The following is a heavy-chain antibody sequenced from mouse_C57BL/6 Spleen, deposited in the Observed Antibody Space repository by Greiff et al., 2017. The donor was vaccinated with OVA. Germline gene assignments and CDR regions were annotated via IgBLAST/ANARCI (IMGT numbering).Heavy chain of an antibody. D-gene: IGHD2-2*01. CDR3: ARGYDYWYFDV. Sequence: QVQLQQSGAELVRPGASVKLSCKASGYTFTDYYINWVKQRPGQGLEWIARIYPGSGNTYYNEKFKGKATMTEAKSSSTAYMQLSSLTSEDSAVYFCARGYDYWYFDVWGTGTTVTVSS. J-gene: IGHJ1*03. CDR2: IYPGSGNT. CDR1: GYTFTDYY. V-gene: IGHV1-76*01.